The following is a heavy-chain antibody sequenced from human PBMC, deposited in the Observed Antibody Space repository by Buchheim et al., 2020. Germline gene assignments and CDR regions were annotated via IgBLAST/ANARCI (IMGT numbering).Heavy chain of an antibody. Sequence: QVQLVQSGAEVKKPGASVKASCKASGYTFTSYYMHWVRQAPGQGLEWMGIINPSGGSTSYAQKFQGRVTMTRDTSTSTVYMELSSLRSEDTAVYYCARDGHSGYEYYYYGMDVWGQGTT. D-gene: IGHD5-12*01. CDR3: ARDGHSGYEYYYYGMDV. V-gene: IGHV1-46*03. J-gene: IGHJ6*02. CDR2: INPSGGST. CDR1: GYTFTSYY.